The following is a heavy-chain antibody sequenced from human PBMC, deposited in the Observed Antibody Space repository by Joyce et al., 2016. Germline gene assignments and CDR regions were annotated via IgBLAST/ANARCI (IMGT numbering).Heavy chain of an antibody. CDR1: GFIVSSNY. CDR3: ARGGYSYGYGDAFDI. V-gene: IGHV3-53*04. CDR2: IYSGGTT. D-gene: IGHD5-18*01. Sequence: EVQLVESGGGLVQPGGSLRLSCAASGFIVSSNYMRWVRQAPGKGLVWVSFIYSGGTTYYADSVKGRFTISRNNSKNTLYLQMSSLRAEDTAVYYCARGGYSYGYGDAFDIWGQGTMVTVSS. J-gene: IGHJ3*02.